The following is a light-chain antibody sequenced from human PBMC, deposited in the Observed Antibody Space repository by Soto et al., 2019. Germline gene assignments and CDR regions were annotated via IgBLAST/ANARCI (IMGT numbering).Light chain of an antibody. CDR2: DAS. CDR3: KQYNTYSPWT. J-gene: IGKJ1*01. CDR1: QSIINW. Sequence: DIQMTQSPSTLSASVGDRVTITCRASQSIINWLAWYQQKPGNAPKLLISDASNLVSGVPSRFSGSGSGTEFTLTISSLQPDDFATYYCKQYNTYSPWTFGQGTKVEIK. V-gene: IGKV1-5*01.